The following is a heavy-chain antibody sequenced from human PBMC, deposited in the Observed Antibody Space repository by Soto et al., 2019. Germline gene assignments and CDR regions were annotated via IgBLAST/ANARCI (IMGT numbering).Heavy chain of an antibody. D-gene: IGHD4-4*01. V-gene: IGHV4-31*03. Sequence: ASETLSLTCTVSGGSISSGGYYWSWIRQHPGKGLEWIGYIYYSGSTYYNPSLKSRVTISVDTSKNQFSLKLSSVTAADTAVYYCARHPWLQYYFDYWGQGTLVTVSS. CDR2: IYYSGST. CDR1: GGSISSGGYY. CDR3: ARHPWLQYYFDY. J-gene: IGHJ4*02.